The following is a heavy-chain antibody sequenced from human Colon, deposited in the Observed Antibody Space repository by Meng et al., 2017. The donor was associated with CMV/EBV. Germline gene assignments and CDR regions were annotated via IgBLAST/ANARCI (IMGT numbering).Heavy chain of an antibody. CDR2: IHHSGTT. V-gene: IGHV4-59*01. CDR1: GDSIRTYW. CDR3: ARDSYHYGSSNYNWFDP. D-gene: IGHD3-10*01. J-gene: IGHJ5*02. Sequence: GSLRLSCTVSGDSIRTYWWSWIRQSPGKGLEWIGYIHHSGTTNHNPSLRSRVIMSVDTSNNQFALKLTSVTAADTAVYYCARDSYHYGSSNYNWFDPWGQGILVTVSS.